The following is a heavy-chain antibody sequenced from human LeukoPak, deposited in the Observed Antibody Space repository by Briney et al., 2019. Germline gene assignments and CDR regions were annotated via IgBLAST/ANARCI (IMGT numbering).Heavy chain of an antibody. Sequence: GGSLRLSCVASGMTFSSYTMHWVRQAPGKGLDWVAATSYDGRNKYYADSVKGRLTISRDNSKNTLYLQMNSLRAEDTAVYYCARREGFFNAFDVWGQGTMVTVSS. V-gene: IGHV3-30*04. CDR2: TSYDGRNK. J-gene: IGHJ3*01. CDR1: GMTFSSYT. D-gene: IGHD3-3*01. CDR3: ARREGFFNAFDV.